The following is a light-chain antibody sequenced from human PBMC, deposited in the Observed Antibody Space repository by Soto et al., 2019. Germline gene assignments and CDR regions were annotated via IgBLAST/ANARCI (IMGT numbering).Light chain of an antibody. Sequence: QSVLTQPASVSGSPGQSITISCTGTSSDVGTSKYVSWYQQHPGEAPKLMIYDVTNRPSGVSDRFSGSKSGNTASLTISGLQAEDEADYYCSSYTTITPVVFGGGTKLTVL. CDR2: DVT. V-gene: IGLV2-14*01. J-gene: IGLJ2*01. CDR1: SSDVGTSKY. CDR3: SSYTTITPVV.